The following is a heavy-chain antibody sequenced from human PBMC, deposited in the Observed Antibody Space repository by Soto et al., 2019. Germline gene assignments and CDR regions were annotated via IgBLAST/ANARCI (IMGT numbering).Heavy chain of an antibody. CDR1: GFTFSTYA. Sequence: EVQLLKSWGTLVQPGGSLRLSCAASGFTFSTYAMNWVRQAPGKGLEWVSYISGSSGGSTYYADSVKGRFTISRDNSKNTLFLQMNSLRVEDTAVYYCAKVSRFPGGLRSLSWGQGSLVTVSS. CDR3: AKVSRFPGGLRSLS. D-gene: IGHD3-10*01. J-gene: IGHJ5*02. CDR2: ISGSSGGST. V-gene: IGHV3-23*01.